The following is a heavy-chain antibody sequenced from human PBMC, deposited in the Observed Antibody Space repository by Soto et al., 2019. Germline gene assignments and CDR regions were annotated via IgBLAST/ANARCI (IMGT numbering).Heavy chain of an antibody. J-gene: IGHJ3*02. Sequence: SVKVSCKASGGTFSSYTISWVRQAPGQGLEWMGRIIPILGIANYAQKFQGRVTITADKSTSTAYMELSSLRSEGTAVYYCARGYCSGGSCYTNDAFDIWGQGTMVTVSS. D-gene: IGHD2-15*01. CDR3: ARGYCSGGSCYTNDAFDI. CDR1: GGTFSSYT. CDR2: IIPILGIA. V-gene: IGHV1-69*02.